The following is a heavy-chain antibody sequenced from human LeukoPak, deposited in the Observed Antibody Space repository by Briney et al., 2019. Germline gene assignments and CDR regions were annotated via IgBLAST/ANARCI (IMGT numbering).Heavy chain of an antibody. CDR1: GGSNSSGDYY. CDR2: IYYSGST. Sequence: SQTLSLTCTVSGGSNSSGDYYWSWIRQPPGKGLEWIGYIYYSGSTYYNPSLKSRVTISVDTSKNQFSLKLSSVTAADTAVYYCARDLSSGYYRYYFDYWGQGTLVTVSS. D-gene: IGHD3-22*01. V-gene: IGHV4-30-4*08. J-gene: IGHJ4*02. CDR3: ARDLSSGYYRYYFDY.